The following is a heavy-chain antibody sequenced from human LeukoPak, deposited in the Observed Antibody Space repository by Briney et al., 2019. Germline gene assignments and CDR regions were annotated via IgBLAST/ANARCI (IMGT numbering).Heavy chain of an antibody. D-gene: IGHD2-15*01. CDR1: GFTFASSA. J-gene: IGHJ4*02. Sequence: SVKVSFKASGFTFASSAMQWVRQARGQRLEWIGWIVVGSGNTNYAQKFQERVTITRDMSTSTAYMELSSLRSEDTAVYYCAAVGCSGGSCYTGFDYWGQGTLVTVSS. V-gene: IGHV1-58*02. CDR2: IVVGSGNT. CDR3: AAVGCSGGSCYTGFDY.